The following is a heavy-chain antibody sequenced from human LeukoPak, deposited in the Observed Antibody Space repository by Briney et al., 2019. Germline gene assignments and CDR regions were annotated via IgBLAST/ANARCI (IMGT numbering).Heavy chain of an antibody. D-gene: IGHD2-21*01. V-gene: IGHV3-9*03. CDR2: ISWNSGNI. J-gene: IGHJ4*02. CDR1: GFTFDDYA. CDR3: AKHGCGGYCYLHH. Sequence: PGRSLRLSCAASGFTFDDYAMHWVRQGPGKGLEWVAGISWNSGNINYADSVKGRFTVSRDNAKNSQYLQINSLRVEDMALYYCAKHGCGGYCYLHHRGQGTLVTVSS.